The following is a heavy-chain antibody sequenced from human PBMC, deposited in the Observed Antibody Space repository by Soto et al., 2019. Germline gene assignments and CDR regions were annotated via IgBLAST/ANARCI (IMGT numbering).Heavy chain of an antibody. CDR2: IIPIFGTV. CDR3: AKGAVAGTPTSYYCYGMDV. Sequence: QVQLLQSGAEVKKPGSSVRVSCEASGGTFRTYAISWVRQAPGQGLEWMGEIIPIFGTVNYAQKFQGRVTIHADESTPTVYMDLRSLRSEDTAVYYCAKGAVAGTPTSYYCYGMDVWGQGTTVTVSS. V-gene: IGHV1-69*12. D-gene: IGHD6-19*01. J-gene: IGHJ6*02. CDR1: GGTFRTYA.